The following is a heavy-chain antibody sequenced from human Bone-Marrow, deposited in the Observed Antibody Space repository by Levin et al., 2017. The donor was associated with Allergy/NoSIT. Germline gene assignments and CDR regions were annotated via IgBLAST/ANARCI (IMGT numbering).Heavy chain of an antibody. D-gene: IGHD2-2*01. CDR2: ISGGSDVI. V-gene: IGHV3-48*03. J-gene: IGHJ4*02. CDR3: ARRRSERGYAHIDD. CDR1: GFTFKSFE. Sequence: GESLKISCAASGFTFKSFEMNWVRQAPGKGPEWVSYISGGSDVIRYLDSVKGRFTVSRDNAKNSVYLQMNDLTVEDTALYYGARRRSERGYAHIDDWGPGTLVTVSS.